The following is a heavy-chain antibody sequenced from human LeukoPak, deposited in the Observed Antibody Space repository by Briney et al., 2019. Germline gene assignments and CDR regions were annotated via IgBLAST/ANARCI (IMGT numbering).Heavy chain of an antibody. V-gene: IGHV1-18*01. CDR2: ISAYNGNT. CDR1: GYTFTIYG. J-gene: IGHJ5*02. CDR3: ARAPKRIAAAGYNWFDP. Sequence: ASVNVSCTASGYTFTIYGISWVRQAPGQGLEWMGWISAYNGNTNYAQKLQGRVTMTTDTSTSTAYMELRSLRSDDTAVYYCARAPKRIAAAGYNWFDPWGQGTLVTVSS. D-gene: IGHD6-13*01.